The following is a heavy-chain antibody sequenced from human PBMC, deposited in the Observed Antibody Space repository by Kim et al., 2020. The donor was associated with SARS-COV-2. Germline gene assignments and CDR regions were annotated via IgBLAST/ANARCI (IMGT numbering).Heavy chain of an antibody. CDR1: GFTFSTYT. CDR3: AKGPSHWDWFDP. D-gene: IGHD3-16*01. CDR2: ISDSGYTT. Sequence: GGSLRLSCAASGFTFSTYTMSWVRQAPGKGLEWVSTISDSGYTTFYADSVRGRFTISRDTSTNTLYLQVSSLRVEDTAVYYCAKGPSHWDWFDPWGQGTLVIVSS. V-gene: IGHV3-23*01. J-gene: IGHJ5*02.